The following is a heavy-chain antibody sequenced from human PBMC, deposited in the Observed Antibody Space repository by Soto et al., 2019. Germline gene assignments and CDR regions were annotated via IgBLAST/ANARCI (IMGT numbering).Heavy chain of an antibody. J-gene: IGHJ6*02. CDR3: ARGYSSSWYKSYYYYGMDV. D-gene: IGHD6-13*01. Sequence: QVQLVQSGAEVQKPGSSVKVSCKASGGTFSSYAISWVRQAPGQGLEWMGGIIPIFGTATYAQKFQGRVTITADESTSTAYMELSSLRSEDTAVYYCARGYSSSWYKSYYYYGMDVWGQGTTVTVSS. CDR1: GGTFSSYA. CDR2: IIPIFGTA. V-gene: IGHV1-69*01.